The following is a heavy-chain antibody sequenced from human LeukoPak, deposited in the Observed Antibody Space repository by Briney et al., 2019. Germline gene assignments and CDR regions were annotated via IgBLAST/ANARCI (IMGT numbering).Heavy chain of an antibody. Sequence: SETLSLTCADYGGSFSGYYWSWIRQPPGKGLEWIGEINHGGSTNYNPSLKSRVTISVDTSKNQFSLKLSSVTAADTAVYYCARRLITMIVVVIAVPYFDYWGQGTLVTVSS. CDR1: GGSFSGYY. V-gene: IGHV4-34*01. J-gene: IGHJ4*02. D-gene: IGHD3-22*01. CDR2: INHGGST. CDR3: ARRLITMIVVVIAVPYFDY.